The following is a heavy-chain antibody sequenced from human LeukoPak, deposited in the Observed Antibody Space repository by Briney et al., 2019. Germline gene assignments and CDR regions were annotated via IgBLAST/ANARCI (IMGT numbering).Heavy chain of an antibody. CDR3: ARAVGMVRGVSKPLGY. J-gene: IGHJ4*02. CDR2: ISAYNGNT. Sequence: ASVKVSCKASGYTFTSYGISWVRQAPGQGLEWMGWISAYNGNTNYAQKFQGRVTMTRDTSISTAYMELSRLRSDDTAVYYCARAVGMVRGVSKPLGYWGQGTLVTVSS. V-gene: IGHV1-18*01. CDR1: GYTFTSYG. D-gene: IGHD3-10*01.